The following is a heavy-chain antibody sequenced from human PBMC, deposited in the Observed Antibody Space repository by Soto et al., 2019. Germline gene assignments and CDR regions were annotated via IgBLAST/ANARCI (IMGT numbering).Heavy chain of an antibody. D-gene: IGHD3-10*01. J-gene: IGHJ4*02. CDR1: GFTFSSYA. CDR3: EKDSVHYGSEGYFDY. Sequence: GGSLRLSCAASGFTFSSYAMSWVRQAPGKGLEWVSAISGSGGSTYYADSVKGRFTISRDNSKNTLYLQMNSLRAEDTAVYYCEKDSVHYGSEGYFDYCGQGPLVTVYS. V-gene: IGHV3-23*01. CDR2: ISGSGGST.